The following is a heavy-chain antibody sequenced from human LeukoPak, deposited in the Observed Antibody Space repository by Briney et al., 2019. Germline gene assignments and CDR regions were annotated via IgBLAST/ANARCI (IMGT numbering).Heavy chain of an antibody. CDR3: AKDIGIAAAGLYYFDY. D-gene: IGHD6-13*01. CDR2: ISGSGGST. J-gene: IGHJ4*02. Sequence: GGSLRLSCAASGFTFSSYGMSWVRQAPGKGLEWVSAISGSGGSTYYADSVKGRFTISRDNSKNTLYLQMTSLRAEDTAVYYCAKDIGIAAAGLYYFDYWGQGTLVTVSS. CDR1: GFTFSSYG. V-gene: IGHV3-23*01.